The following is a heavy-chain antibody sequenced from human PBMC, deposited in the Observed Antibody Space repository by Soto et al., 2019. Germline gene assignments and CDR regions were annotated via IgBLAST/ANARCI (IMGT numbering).Heavy chain of an antibody. CDR3: ASVGGYNNWFDP. V-gene: IGHV1-46*01. CDR2: INPSGGST. J-gene: IGHJ5*02. Sequence: GASVKVSCKASGYTFTSYYMHWVRQAPGQGLEWMGIINPSGGSTSYAQKFQGRVTMTRDTSTSTAYMELSSLRSEDTAVYYCASVGGYNNWFDPWGQGTLVTVSS. D-gene: IGHD3-22*01. CDR1: GYTFTSYY.